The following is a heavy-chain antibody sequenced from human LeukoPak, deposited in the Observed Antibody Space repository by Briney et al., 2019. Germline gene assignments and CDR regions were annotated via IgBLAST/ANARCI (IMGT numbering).Heavy chain of an antibody. CDR1: GFTFSSYA. Sequence: GGSLRLSCAASGFTFSSYAMHWVRQAPGKGLEWVAVISYDGSNKYYADSVKGRFTISRDNSKNTLYLQMNSLRAEDTAVYYCARPVVAATTPDVFDIWGQGTMVTVSS. D-gene: IGHD2-15*01. CDR3: ARPVVAATTPDVFDI. J-gene: IGHJ3*02. V-gene: IGHV3-30*04. CDR2: ISYDGSNK.